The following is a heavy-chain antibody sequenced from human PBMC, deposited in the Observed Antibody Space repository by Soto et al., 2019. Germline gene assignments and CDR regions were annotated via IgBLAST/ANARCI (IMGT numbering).Heavy chain of an antibody. CDR3: AKGGIAAAGPNYYYGMDV. V-gene: IGHV3-30*18. D-gene: IGHD6-13*01. CDR1: GFTFSSYG. J-gene: IGHJ6*02. CDR2: ISYDGSNK. Sequence: PGGSLRLSCAASGFTFSSYGMHLVRQAPGKGLEWVAVISYDGSNKYYADSVKGRFTISRDNSKNTLYLQMNSLRAEDTAVYYCAKGGIAAAGPNYYYGMDVWGQGTTVTVS.